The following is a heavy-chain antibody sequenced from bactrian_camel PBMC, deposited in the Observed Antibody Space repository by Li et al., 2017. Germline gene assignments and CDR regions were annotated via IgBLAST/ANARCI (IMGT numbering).Heavy chain of an antibody. V-gene: IGHV3S31*01. D-gene: IGHD6*01. J-gene: IGHJ4*01. CDR2: INSGGRTT. CDR1: GFTFSSYA. Sequence: VQLVESGGGAVQAGGSLRLSCAASGFTFSSYAMSWVRRAPGKGLEWVSGINSGGRTTYYSDSVKGRFNISRDNAKYTLYLQMNSLKSEDTALYYCAATMPGTWYGHNYWGQGTQVTVS. CDR3: AATMPGTWYGHNY.